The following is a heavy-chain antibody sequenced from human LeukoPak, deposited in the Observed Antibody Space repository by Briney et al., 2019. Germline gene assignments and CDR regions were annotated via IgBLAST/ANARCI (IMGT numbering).Heavy chain of an antibody. CDR3: ARALGHYDFWSGYPQGDY. V-gene: IGHV1-2*02. CDR2: INPNSGGT. CDR1: GYTFTGYY. Sequence: GASVKVSCKASGYTFTGYYMHWVRQAPGQGLEWMGWINPNSGGTNYAQKFQGRVTMTRDTSISTAYMELSRLRSDDTAVYYCARALGHYDFWSGYPQGDYWGQGTLVTVSS. D-gene: IGHD3-3*01. J-gene: IGHJ4*02.